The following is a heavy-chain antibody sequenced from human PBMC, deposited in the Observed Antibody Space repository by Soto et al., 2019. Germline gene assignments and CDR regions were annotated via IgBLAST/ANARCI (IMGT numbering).Heavy chain of an antibody. CDR1: GFAFSNYW. V-gene: IGHV3-74*03. CDR3: ARDQTTGDWFDA. J-gene: IGHJ5*02. Sequence: PGGSLRLSCGASGFAFSNYWMHWVRQVPGRGLVWVSRINGDGSDIKYADSVKGRFTISRDNAKNTLYLQMNSLRAEDTAVYYCARDQTTGDWFDAWGQGTLVTVPQ. CDR2: INGDGSDI. D-gene: IGHD4-17*01.